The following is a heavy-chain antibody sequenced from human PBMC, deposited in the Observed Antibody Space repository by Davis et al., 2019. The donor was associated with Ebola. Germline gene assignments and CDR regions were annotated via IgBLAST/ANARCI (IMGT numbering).Heavy chain of an antibody. CDR3: ARSGLSFGVVKYHYGMDA. D-gene: IGHD3-3*01. Sequence: GGSLRLSCAASGFTFSSYAMTWVRQAPGKGLEWISAISGSGDSTYYADSVKGRFTISRDNSKKTMYLQMNSLRGEDTAVYYCARSGLSFGVVKYHYGMDAWGKGTTVTVSS. CDR1: GFTFSSYA. V-gene: IGHV3-23*01. J-gene: IGHJ6*04. CDR2: ISGSGDST.